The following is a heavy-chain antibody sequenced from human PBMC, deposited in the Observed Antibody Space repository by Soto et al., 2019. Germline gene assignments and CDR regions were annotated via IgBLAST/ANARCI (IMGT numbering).Heavy chain of an antibody. J-gene: IGHJ4*02. V-gene: IGHV4-34*01. D-gene: IGHD6-13*01. CDR1: GGSFSGYY. CDR2: INHSGST. Sequence: SETLCLTCAVYGGSFSGYYWSWIRQPPGKGLEWIGEINHSGSTNYNPSLKSRVTISVDTSKNQFSLKLSSVTAADTAVYYCARRTYSSSWYSYFDYWGQGTLVTVSS. CDR3: ARRTYSSSWYSYFDY.